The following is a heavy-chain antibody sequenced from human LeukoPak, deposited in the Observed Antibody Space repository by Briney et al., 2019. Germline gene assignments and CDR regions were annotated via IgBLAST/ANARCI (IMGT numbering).Heavy chain of an antibody. CDR3: ARGWELDPFDY. D-gene: IGHD4-23*01. CDR2: INHSGST. CDR1: GGPISGSNW. V-gene: IGHV4-4*02. J-gene: IGHJ4*02. Sequence: PSGTLSLTCAVSGGPISGSNWWSWVRQPPGQGLEWIGEINHSGSTNYNPSLKSRVSISVDKSRNQFSLKLSSLTAADTAVYYCARGWELDPFDYWGQGTLVTVSS.